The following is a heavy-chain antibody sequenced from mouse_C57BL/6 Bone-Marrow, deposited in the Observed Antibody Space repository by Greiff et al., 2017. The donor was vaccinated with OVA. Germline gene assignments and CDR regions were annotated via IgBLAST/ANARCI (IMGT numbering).Heavy chain of an antibody. D-gene: IGHD1-1*01. J-gene: IGHJ3*01. CDR1: GYSITSGYY. CDR2: INYDGSN. V-gene: IGHV3-6*01. Sequence: EVKLMESGPGLVKPSQSLSLTCSVTGYSITSGYYWNWIRQFPGNKLEWMGYINYDGSNNYNPSLKNRISITRDTSKNQFFLKLNSVTTEDTATYYCARGGYYYGSSSFAYWGQGTLVTVSA. CDR3: ARGGYYYGSSSFAY.